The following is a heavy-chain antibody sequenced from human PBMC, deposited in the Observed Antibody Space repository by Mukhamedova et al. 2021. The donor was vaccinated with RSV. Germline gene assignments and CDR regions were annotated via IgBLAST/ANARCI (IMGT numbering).Heavy chain of an antibody. CDR3: AREGIVVVALTAFDI. D-gene: IGHD3-22*01. J-gene: IGHJ3*02. Sequence: HWVRQAPGQRLEWMGWINAGNGNTKYSQKFQGRVTITRDTSASTAYMELSSLRSEDTAVYYCAREGIVVVALTAFDIWGQGTMVTV. V-gene: IGHV1-3*01. CDR2: INAGNGNT.